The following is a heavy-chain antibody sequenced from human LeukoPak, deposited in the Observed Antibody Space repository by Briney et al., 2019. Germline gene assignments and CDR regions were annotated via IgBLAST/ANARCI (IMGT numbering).Heavy chain of an antibody. V-gene: IGHV3-74*01. CDR1: GFTFSSYW. CDR3: AKSLKGYCTNGICHTSSPYYYYYMDV. Sequence: GGSLRLSCAASGFTFSSYWMHWVRHAPGKGLVWVSRINSDGSSTSYADSVKGRFTISRDNAKNTLYLQMNSLRAEDTAVYYCAKSLKGYCTNGICHTSSPYYYYYMDVWGKGTTVTVSS. J-gene: IGHJ6*03. D-gene: IGHD2-8*01. CDR2: INSDGSST.